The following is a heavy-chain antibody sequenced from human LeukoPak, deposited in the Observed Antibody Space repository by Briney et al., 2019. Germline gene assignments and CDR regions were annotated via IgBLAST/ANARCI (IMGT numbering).Heavy chain of an antibody. V-gene: IGHV4-59*12. CDR3: ARDNWGASDY. CDR1: GFTFSDYY. D-gene: IGHD7-27*01. J-gene: IGHJ4*02. Sequence: GSLRLSCAASGFTFSDYYMSWIRQAPGKGLEWIGYIYYTGSANYNPSLKSRVTMSVDTSKNQFSLKLSSVTAADTAVYYCARDNWGASDYWGQGTLVTVSS. CDR2: IYYTGSA.